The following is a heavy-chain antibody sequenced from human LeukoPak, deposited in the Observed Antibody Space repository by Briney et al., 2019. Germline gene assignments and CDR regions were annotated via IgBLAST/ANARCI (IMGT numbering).Heavy chain of an antibody. Sequence: SETLSLTCTVSGGSISSYYWSWIRQPPGKGLEWIGYIYYSGSTNYNPSLKSRVTISVDTSKNQFSLKLSSVTAADTAVYYCARSSVVVKFAYSDYWGQGTLVTVSS. V-gene: IGHV4-59*01. J-gene: IGHJ4*02. CDR2: IYYSGST. CDR1: GGSISSYY. CDR3: ARSSVVVKFAYSDY. D-gene: IGHD3-22*01.